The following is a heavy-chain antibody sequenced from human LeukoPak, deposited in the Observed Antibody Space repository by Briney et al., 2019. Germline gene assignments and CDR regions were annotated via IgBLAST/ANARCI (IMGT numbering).Heavy chain of an antibody. D-gene: IGHD3-9*01. Sequence: GGSLRLSCAASGFTFSSYSMNWVRQAPGKGLEWVSSISSSSSYIYYADSVKGRFTISRDNAKNSLYLQMNSLRAEDTAVYYCARVNDILTDYPVDYFDYWGQGTLVTVSS. J-gene: IGHJ4*02. CDR1: GFTFSSYS. V-gene: IGHV3-21*01. CDR2: ISSSSSYI. CDR3: ARVNDILTDYPVDYFDY.